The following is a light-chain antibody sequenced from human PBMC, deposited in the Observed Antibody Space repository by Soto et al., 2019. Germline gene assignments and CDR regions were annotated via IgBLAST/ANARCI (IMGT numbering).Light chain of an antibody. CDR2: KAS. CDR1: QSISGW. J-gene: IGKJ1*01. Sequence: DIQMTQSPSTLSASVGDRVTITCRASQSISGWLAWYQQKPGKAPKLLIYKASSLESGVPSRFNGSGSGTEFTLTISSLQPDDFATYYCQHYNSYSEAFGQGTKVDIK. V-gene: IGKV1-5*03. CDR3: QHYNSYSEA.